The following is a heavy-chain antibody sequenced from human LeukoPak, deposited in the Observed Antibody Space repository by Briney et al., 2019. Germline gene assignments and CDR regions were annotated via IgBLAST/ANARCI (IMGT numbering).Heavy chain of an antibody. V-gene: IGHV3-74*01. J-gene: IGHJ4*02. CDR3: ARVDCSGGSCYFDY. D-gene: IGHD2-15*01. Sequence: GGSLRLTCAASGFXFSRYWIHWVRQTPGKGLVWVSRINSDGSSTRYADSVKGRFTISRDNAKNTLDLQMSSLRAEDTAVYYCARVDCSGGSCYFDYWGQGTLVTVSS. CDR2: INSDGSST. CDR1: GFXFSRYW.